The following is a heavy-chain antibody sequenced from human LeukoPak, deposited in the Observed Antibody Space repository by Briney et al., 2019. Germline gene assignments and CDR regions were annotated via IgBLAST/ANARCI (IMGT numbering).Heavy chain of an antibody. J-gene: IGHJ4*02. V-gene: IGHV4-59*12. CDR1: GGSISSYY. Sequence: SETLSLTCTVSGGSISSYYWSWIRQPPGKGLEWIGYIYYSGSTNYNPSLKSRVTISVDRSKNQFSLKLSSVTAADTAVYYCARNDYVWGIDYWGQGTLVTVSS. CDR3: ARNDYVWGIDY. CDR2: IYYSGST. D-gene: IGHD3-16*01.